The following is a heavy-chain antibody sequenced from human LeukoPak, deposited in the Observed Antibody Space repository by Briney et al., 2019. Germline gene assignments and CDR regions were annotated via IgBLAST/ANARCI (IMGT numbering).Heavy chain of an antibody. CDR1: GGSISSSSYY. CDR2: IYYSGST. CDR3: ARSRDGYNYRAWAYYFDY. J-gene: IGHJ4*02. Sequence: SETLSLXCTVSGGSISSSSYYWGWIRQPPGKGLEWIGSIYYSGSTYYNPSLKSRVTISVDTSKNQFSLKLSSVTAADTAVYYCARSRDGYNYRAWAYYFDYWGQGTLVTVSS. D-gene: IGHD5-24*01. V-gene: IGHV4-39*01.